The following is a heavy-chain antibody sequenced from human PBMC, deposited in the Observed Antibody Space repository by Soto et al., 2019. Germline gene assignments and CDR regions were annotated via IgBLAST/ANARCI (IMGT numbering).Heavy chain of an antibody. CDR2: VYYSGSS. D-gene: IGHD3-22*01. CDR3: ARDPSGYYWFDP. CDR1: GDSISGGASF. Sequence: TSETLSLTCTVSGDSISGGASFWSWIRQPPGKGLEWIANVYYSGSSYYNPSLKTRVTISIDTSKKQFSLHLRSVTAADTAVYYCARDPSGYYWFDPWGQGTVVT. V-gene: IGHV4-30-4*01. J-gene: IGHJ5*02.